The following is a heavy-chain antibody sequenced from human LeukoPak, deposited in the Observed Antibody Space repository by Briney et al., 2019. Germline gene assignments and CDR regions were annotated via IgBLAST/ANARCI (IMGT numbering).Heavy chain of an antibody. J-gene: IGHJ3*02. CDR3: ARTLTMPRVDI. CDR2: IYSSGNT. V-gene: IGHV3-53*01. D-gene: IGHD2/OR15-2a*01. CDR1: GFTVSSNY. Sequence: GGSLRLSCAASGFTVSSNYMNWVRQAPGKGLEWVSVIYSSGNTFYSDSVKGRFTISRDNSKNTLYLQMNSLRVEDTAVSFCARTLTMPRVDIWGQGKMVTASS.